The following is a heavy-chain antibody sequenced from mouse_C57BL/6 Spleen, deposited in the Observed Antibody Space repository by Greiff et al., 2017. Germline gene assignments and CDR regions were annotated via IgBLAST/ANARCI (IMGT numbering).Heavy chain of an antibody. V-gene: IGHV5-17*01. J-gene: IGHJ4*01. Sequence: EVKLVESGGGLVKPGGSLKLSCAASGFTFSDYGMHWVRQAPEKGLEWVAYISSGSSTIYYAATVKGRFTISRDNAKNTLFLQMTSLRSEDTAMYYCASDGYRYAMDYWGQGTSVTVSS. CDR1: GFTFSDYG. D-gene: IGHD2-3*01. CDR3: ASDGYRYAMDY. CDR2: ISSGSSTI.